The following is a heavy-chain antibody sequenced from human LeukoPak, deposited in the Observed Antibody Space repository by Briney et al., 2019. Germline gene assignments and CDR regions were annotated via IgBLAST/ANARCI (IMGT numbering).Heavy chain of an antibody. CDR2: IGHDGSNK. J-gene: IGHJ4*02. V-gene: IGHV3-30*02. CDR3: ARDVRIVYYDRSPDY. Sequence: GGSLRLSCAASGFTFNRYGMHWVRQAPGKGLECVAYIGHDGSNKYYADSVKGRFTISRDSSKNTLYLQMNSLRAEDTTVYYCARDVRIVYYDRSPDYWGQGTLVTVSS. D-gene: IGHD3-22*01. CDR1: GFTFNRYG.